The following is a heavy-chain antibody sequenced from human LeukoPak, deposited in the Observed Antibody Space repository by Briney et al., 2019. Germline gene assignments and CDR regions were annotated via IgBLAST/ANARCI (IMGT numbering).Heavy chain of an antibody. V-gene: IGHV3-9*01. CDR1: GFTFDDYA. Sequence: GRSLRLSCKVSGFTFDDYAMHWVRHTPGKGLEWVSGITWNRDNIGYGDSVKGRFTISRDNVKNVLYLQMNSLRAEGTAMYYCARKNGLDVWGQGTTVTVSS. J-gene: IGHJ6*02. CDR2: ITWNRDNI. CDR3: ARKNGLDV.